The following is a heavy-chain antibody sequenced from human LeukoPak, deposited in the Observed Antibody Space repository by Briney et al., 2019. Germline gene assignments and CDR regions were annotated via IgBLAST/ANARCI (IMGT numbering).Heavy chain of an antibody. CDR1: GGSISSYY. Sequence: SETLSLTCTVSGGSISSYYWSWIRQPPGKGLEWIGYIYYSGSTYYNPSLKSRVTISVDTSKNQFSLKLSSVTAADTAVYYCARGFRDYYDSSGYLDYWGQGTLVTVSS. CDR3: ARGFRDYYDSSGYLDY. CDR2: IYYSGST. V-gene: IGHV4-59*12. J-gene: IGHJ4*02. D-gene: IGHD3-22*01.